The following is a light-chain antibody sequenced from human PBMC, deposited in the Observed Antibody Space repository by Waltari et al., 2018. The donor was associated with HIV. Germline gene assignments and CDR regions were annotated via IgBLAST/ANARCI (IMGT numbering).Light chain of an antibody. CDR2: EVN. Sequence: QSALTQPPSASGSLGKSGTISCTGTSRDVGGYEYVSWYQQHPDKAPKLIIYEVNKRPSGVPDRFSGSKSDNSASLTVAGLQDDDEAHYYCASYGDTNRVLFGGGTRVTVL. V-gene: IGLV2-8*01. CDR1: SRDVGGYEY. J-gene: IGLJ6*01. CDR3: ASYGDTNRVL.